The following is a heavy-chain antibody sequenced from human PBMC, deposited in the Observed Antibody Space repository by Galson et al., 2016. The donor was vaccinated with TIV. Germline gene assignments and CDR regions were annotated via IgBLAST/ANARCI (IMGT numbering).Heavy chain of an antibody. D-gene: IGHD6-19*01. CDR1: GFRFNSYA. J-gene: IGHJ4*02. CDR2: IGGTGGST. Sequence: SLRLSCAASGFRFNSYAMNWVRQAPGKGPEWVSSIGGTGGSTYYADSVKGRFTISRDSYKDTVYLQMNSLRAEDTAIYFCAKDRQWKPSSLDYWGQGILVTVSS. CDR3: AKDRQWKPSSLDY. V-gene: IGHV3-23*01.